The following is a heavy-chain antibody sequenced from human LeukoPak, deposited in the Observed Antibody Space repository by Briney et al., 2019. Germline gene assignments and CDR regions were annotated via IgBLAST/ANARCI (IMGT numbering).Heavy chain of an antibody. D-gene: IGHD2-15*01. CDR2: ISAYNGNT. CDR3: ARAEILGYCSGGSCYSNAFDI. Sequence: ASVKVSCKASGYTFTSYGISWVRQAPGQGLEWMGWISAYNGNTNYAQKLQGRVTMTTDTSTSTAYMELRSLRSDDTAVYYCARAEILGYCSGGSCYSNAFDIWGQGTMVTVSS. CDR1: GYTFTSYG. V-gene: IGHV1-18*01. J-gene: IGHJ3*02.